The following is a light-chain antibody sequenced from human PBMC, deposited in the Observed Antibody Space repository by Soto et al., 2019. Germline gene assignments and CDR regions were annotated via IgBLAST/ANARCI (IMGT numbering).Light chain of an antibody. CDR2: ATS. Sequence: EIVLTQSPATLSLSPGERATLSCRASQSITNYLGWYQQKPGQAPRLLIYATSNRATGIPARFSGSGSGTDFTLTISSLEPEDFAVYYCQQRGSWPPSITFGQGTRLEIK. CDR3: QQRGSWPPSIT. CDR1: QSITNY. J-gene: IGKJ5*01. V-gene: IGKV3-11*01.